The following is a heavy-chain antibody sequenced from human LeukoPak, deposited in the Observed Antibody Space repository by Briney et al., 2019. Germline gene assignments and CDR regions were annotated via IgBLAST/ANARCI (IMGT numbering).Heavy chain of an antibody. CDR1: GVSISSGGYY. V-gene: IGHV4-31*03. Sequence: SETLSLTCTVSGVSISSGGYYWSWIRQHPGKGLEWIGYIYYSGSTYYNPSLKSRVTISVDTSKNQFSLKLSSVTAADTAVYYCARNSVTTADYWGQGTLVTVSS. D-gene: IGHD2/OR15-2a*01. CDR3: ARNSVTTADY. J-gene: IGHJ4*02. CDR2: IYYSGST.